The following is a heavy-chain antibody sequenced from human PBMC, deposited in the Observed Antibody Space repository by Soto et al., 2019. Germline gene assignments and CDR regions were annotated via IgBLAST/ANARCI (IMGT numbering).Heavy chain of an antibody. Sequence: SETLSLTCTVSGGSISSYYWSWIRQPPGKGLEWIGEINHSGSTNYNPSLKSRVTISVDTSKNQFSLKLSSVTAADTAVYYCARGLGIVGVVAATHSDYGMDDWGQGTTVTVSS. J-gene: IGHJ6*02. CDR3: ARGLGIVGVVAATHSDYGMDD. V-gene: IGHV4-34*01. CDR1: GGSISSYY. D-gene: IGHD2-15*01. CDR2: INHSGST.